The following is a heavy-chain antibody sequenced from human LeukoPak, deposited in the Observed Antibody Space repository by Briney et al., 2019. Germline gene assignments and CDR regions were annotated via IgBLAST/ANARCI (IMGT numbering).Heavy chain of an antibody. CDR2: INPKSGDT. CDR3: ARDGSSVDYGSNRYNWFDP. V-gene: IGHV1-2*02. CDR1: GYTFTGYY. Sequence: EASVKVSCKASGYTFTGYYMNWVRQAPGQGLEWMGWINPKSGDTKYSQKFQGRVTMTTDTSTSTAYMELRSLRSDDTAVYYCARDGSSVDYGSNRYNWFDPWGQGTLVTVSS. J-gene: IGHJ5*02. D-gene: IGHD4/OR15-4a*01.